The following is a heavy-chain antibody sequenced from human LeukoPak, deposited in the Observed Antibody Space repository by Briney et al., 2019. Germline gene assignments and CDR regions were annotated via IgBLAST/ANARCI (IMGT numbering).Heavy chain of an antibody. CDR1: CGSFSGYY. J-gene: IGHJ4*02. D-gene: IGHD2-2*01. Sequence: SETLSLTRAVYCGSFSGYYWSWIRQPPGKGLEWIGEINHSGSTNYNPSLKSRVTISVDTSKNQFSLKLSSVTAADTAVYYCARENCSSTSCYAYFDYWGQGTPVTVSS. V-gene: IGHV4-34*01. CDR2: INHSGST. CDR3: ARENCSSTSCYAYFDY.